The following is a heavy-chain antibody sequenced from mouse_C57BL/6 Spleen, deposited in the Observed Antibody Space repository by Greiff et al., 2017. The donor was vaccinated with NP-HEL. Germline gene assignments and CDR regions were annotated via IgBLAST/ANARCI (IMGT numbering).Heavy chain of an antibody. CDR2: INPNNGGT. CDR1: GYTFTDYY. V-gene: IGHV1-26*01. D-gene: IGHD1-1*01. J-gene: IGHJ4*01. CDR3: ARRRDYGSYYYAMDY. Sequence: VQLHQSGPELVKPGASVKISCKASGYTFTDYYMNWVKQSHGKSLEWIGDINPNNGGTSYNQKFKGKATLTVDKSSSTAYMELRSLTSEDSAVYYCARRRDYGSYYYAMDYWGQGTSVTVSS.